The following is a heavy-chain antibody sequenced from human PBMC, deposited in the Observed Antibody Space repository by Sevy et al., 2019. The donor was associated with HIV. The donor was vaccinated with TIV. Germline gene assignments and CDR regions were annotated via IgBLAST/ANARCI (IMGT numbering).Heavy chain of an antibody. V-gene: IGHV3-23*01. CDR3: VKEVSQYSYSDY. J-gene: IGHJ4*02. CDR2: ISGSADAT. D-gene: IGHD5-18*01. Sequence: GGSLRLSCAASGFTFSNYAMSWVRQTPGKGLEWVSAISGSADATYYTDSVKGRFTISRDNSKNTVYLQMNSLGAEETAVYYCVKEVSQYSYSDYWGQGTLVTVSS. CDR1: GFTFSNYA.